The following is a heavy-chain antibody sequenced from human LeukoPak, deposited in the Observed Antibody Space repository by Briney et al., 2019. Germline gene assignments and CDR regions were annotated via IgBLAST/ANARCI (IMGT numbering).Heavy chain of an antibody. D-gene: IGHD2-2*02. Sequence: SXTLSLTCTVSGGSISSYYWSWIRQPPGKGLEWIGYIYYSGSTNYNPSLKSRVAISVDKSKNKFSLKLSYVTAADTAVYYCARESTPNYCSSTSCYTNWFDPWGQGTLVTVSS. V-gene: IGHV4-59*01. CDR1: GGSISSYY. CDR3: ARESTPNYCSSTSCYTNWFDP. J-gene: IGHJ5*02. CDR2: IYYSGST.